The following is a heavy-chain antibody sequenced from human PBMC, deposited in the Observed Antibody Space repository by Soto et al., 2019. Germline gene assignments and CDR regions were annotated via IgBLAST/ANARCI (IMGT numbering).Heavy chain of an antibody. CDR3: AKDRSSTSCYAFDY. Sequence: EVQLLESGGGLVQPGGSLSLSCAASGFTFRNYAMSWARQAPGKGLKWVSAISGSGGTTHYADSVKGRFTISRDNSKNTLYLQMNSLRVEDTAVYYCAKDRSSTSCYAFDYWGQGSLVTVSS. J-gene: IGHJ4*02. CDR2: ISGSGGTT. CDR1: GFTFRNYA. V-gene: IGHV3-23*01. D-gene: IGHD2-2*01.